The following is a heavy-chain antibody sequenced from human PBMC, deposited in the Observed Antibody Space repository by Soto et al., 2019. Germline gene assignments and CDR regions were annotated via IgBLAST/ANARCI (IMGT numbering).Heavy chain of an antibody. Sequence: PSETLSLTCTVSGGSISSYYWSWIRQPPGKGLEWIGYIYYSGSTNYNPSLKSRVTISVDTSKNQFSLKLSSVTAADTAGYYCEGGRGYYGSGGDSTRGDPGGQGTM. CDR2: IYYSGST. V-gene: IGHV4-59*01. D-gene: IGHD3-10*01. CDR1: GGSISSYY. CDR3: EGGRGYYGSGGDSTRGDP. J-gene: IGHJ5*02.